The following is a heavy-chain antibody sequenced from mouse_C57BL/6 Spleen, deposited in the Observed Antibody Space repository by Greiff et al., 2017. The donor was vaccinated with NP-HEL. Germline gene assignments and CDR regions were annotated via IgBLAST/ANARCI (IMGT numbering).Heavy chain of an antibody. CDR2: ISYDGSN. V-gene: IGHV3-6*01. Sequence: VQLKESGPGLVKPSQSLSLTCSVTGYSITSGYYWNWIRQFPGNKLEWMGYISYDGSNNYNPSLKNRISITRDTSKNQFFLKLNSVTTEDTATYYCAREGDYDGAMDYWGQGTSVTVSS. CDR3: AREGDYDGAMDY. J-gene: IGHJ4*01. CDR1: GYSITSGYY. D-gene: IGHD2-4*01.